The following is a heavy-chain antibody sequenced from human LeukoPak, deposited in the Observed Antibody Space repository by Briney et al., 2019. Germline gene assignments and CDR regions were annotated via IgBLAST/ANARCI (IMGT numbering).Heavy chain of an antibody. J-gene: IGHJ4*02. V-gene: IGHV3-74*01. Sequence: GGSLRLSCAASGVIFSSYWMHWVRQAPGKGLVWVSRINSDGSSTSYADSVKGRFTISRDNAKNTLYLQMNSLRAEDTAVYYCARDPRDIVVVVSADYWGQGTLVTVSS. D-gene: IGHD2-15*01. CDR3: ARDPRDIVVVVSADY. CDR1: GVIFSSYW. CDR2: INSDGSST.